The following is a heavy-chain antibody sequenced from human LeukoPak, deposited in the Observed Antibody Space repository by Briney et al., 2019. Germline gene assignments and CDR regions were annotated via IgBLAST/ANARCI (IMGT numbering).Heavy chain of an antibody. J-gene: IGHJ6*03. Sequence: PSETLSLTCTVSGGPIGSSSYYWGWIRQPPGKGLEWIGSIYYSGSTYYNPSLKSRVTILVDTSKNQFSLKLSSVTAADTSVYYCARHSRSYYGSYSYYYMDVWGKGTTVTVPS. CDR3: ARHSRSYYGSYSYYYMDV. V-gene: IGHV4-39*01. CDR2: IYYSGST. D-gene: IGHD1-26*01. CDR1: GGPIGSSSYY.